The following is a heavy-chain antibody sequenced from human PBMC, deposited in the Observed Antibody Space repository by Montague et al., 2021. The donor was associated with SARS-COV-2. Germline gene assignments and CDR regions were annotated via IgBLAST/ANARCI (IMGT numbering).Heavy chain of an antibody. V-gene: IGHV4-39*02. CDR2: IYYSGTA. CDR3: ARLVLWFGEFRSYYFDC. Sequence: SETLSLTCSVSGGSISSDSHYWGWIRQTPGKGLEWIGNIYYSGTAHYNPSLKSRVTVSVDTSKNHFSLNLTSVTAADTAVYYCARLVLWFGEFRSYYFDCWGQGSLVTVSS. D-gene: IGHD3-10*01. J-gene: IGHJ4*02. CDR1: GGSISSDSHY.